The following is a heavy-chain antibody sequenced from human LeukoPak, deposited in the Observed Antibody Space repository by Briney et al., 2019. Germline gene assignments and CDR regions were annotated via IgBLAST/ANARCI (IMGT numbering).Heavy chain of an antibody. J-gene: IGHJ6*02. D-gene: IGHD2-2*01. V-gene: IGHV3-21*01. CDR2: ISSSSSYI. Sequence: PGGSLRLSCAASGFTFSSYSMNWVRQAPGKGLEWVSSISSSSSYIYYADSVKGRFTISRDNAKNSLYLQMNSLRAEDTAVYYCARDLPLIVVVPAAMPTTYYYYYGMDVWGQGTTVTVSS. CDR3: ARDLPLIVVVPAAMPTTYYYYYGMDV. CDR1: GFTFSSYS.